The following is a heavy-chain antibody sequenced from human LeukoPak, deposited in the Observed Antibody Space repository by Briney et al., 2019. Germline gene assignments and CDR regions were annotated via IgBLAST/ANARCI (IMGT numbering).Heavy chain of an antibody. CDR2: ISAYNGNT. D-gene: IGHD3-10*02. J-gene: IGHJ4*02. CDR1: GYTFTSYG. Sequence: GASVKVSCKASGYTFTSYGISWVRQAPGQGLEWMGWISAYNGNTNYAQKLQGRVTMTTDTSTSTAYMELRSLRSDDTAVYYCARVLWAMFDPNRSVYFDYWGQGTLVTVSS. V-gene: IGHV1-18*01. CDR3: ARVLWAMFDPNRSVYFDY.